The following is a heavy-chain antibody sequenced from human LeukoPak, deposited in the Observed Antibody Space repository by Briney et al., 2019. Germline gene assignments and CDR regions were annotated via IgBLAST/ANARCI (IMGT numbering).Heavy chain of an antibody. CDR1: GFTFSSYS. CDR2: ISDSSSNI. J-gene: IGHJ6*03. Sequence: GESLKISCAASGFTFSSYSMNWVRQAPGKGRGGVSSISDSSSNIYYADSVKGRFTIFRDNAKNSLYLQMNSLRAEDTAVYYCARDEGYCSSTSCLDYYYYYYMDVWGKGTTVTVSS. D-gene: IGHD2-2*01. V-gene: IGHV3-21*01. CDR3: ARDEGYCSSTSCLDYYYYYYMDV.